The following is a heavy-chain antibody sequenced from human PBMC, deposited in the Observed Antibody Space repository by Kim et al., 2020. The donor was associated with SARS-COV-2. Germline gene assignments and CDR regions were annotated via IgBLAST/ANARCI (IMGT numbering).Heavy chain of an antibody. D-gene: IGHD5-12*01. CDR1: GFTFSSYS. CDR2: ISSSSTI. Sequence: GGSLRLSCAASGFTFSSYSMNWVRQAPGKGLEWVSYISSSSTIYYADSVKGRFTISRDNAKNSLYLQMNSLRDEDTAVYYCARDGWYGGYEVPDYWGQGTLVTVSS. CDR3: ARDGWYGGYEVPDY. V-gene: IGHV3-48*02. J-gene: IGHJ4*02.